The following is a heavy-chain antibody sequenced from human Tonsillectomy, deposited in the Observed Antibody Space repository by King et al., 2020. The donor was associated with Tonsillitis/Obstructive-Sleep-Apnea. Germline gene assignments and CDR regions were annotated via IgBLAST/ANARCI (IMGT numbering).Heavy chain of an antibody. V-gene: IGHV1-8*01. CDR1: GYTFTSYD. CDR2: MNPNSGNT. CDR3: ARVRAMVRGVIYYYMDV. Sequence: QLVQSGAEVKKPGASVKVSCKASGYTFTSYDINWVRQATGQGLEWMGWMNPNSGNTGYAQKFQGRVTMTRNTSISTAYMELSSLRSEDTAVYYCARVRAMVRGVIYYYMDVWGKGTTVTVSS. D-gene: IGHD3-10*01. J-gene: IGHJ6*03.